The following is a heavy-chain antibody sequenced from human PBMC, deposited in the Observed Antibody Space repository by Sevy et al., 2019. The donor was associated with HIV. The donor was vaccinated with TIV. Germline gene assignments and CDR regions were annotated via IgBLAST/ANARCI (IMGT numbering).Heavy chain of an antibody. D-gene: IGHD2-15*01. V-gene: IGHV1-69*13. Sequence: ASVKVSCKASGGTFSSYAISWVRQAPGQGLEWMGGIIPIFGTANYAQKFQGRVTITADESTSTAYMELSSLRSEDTAVYYCARARGEVVAAIPTCGMDVWGQGTTVTVSS. CDR2: IIPIFGTA. J-gene: IGHJ6*02. CDR1: GGTFSSYA. CDR3: ARARGEVVAAIPTCGMDV.